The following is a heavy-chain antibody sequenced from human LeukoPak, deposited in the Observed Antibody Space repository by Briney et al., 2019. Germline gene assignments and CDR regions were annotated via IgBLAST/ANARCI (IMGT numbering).Heavy chain of an antibody. CDR3: AITRVYCSGGSCYLDAFDI. CDR1: GGSFSGYY. V-gene: IGHV4-34*01. D-gene: IGHD2-15*01. J-gene: IGHJ3*02. CDR2: INHSGST. Sequence: SETLSLTCAVYGGSFSGYYWSWIRQPPGKGLEWIGEINHSGSTNYNPSLKSRATISVDTSKNQFSLKLSSVTAADTAVYYCAITRVYCSGGSCYLDAFDIWGQGTMVTVSS.